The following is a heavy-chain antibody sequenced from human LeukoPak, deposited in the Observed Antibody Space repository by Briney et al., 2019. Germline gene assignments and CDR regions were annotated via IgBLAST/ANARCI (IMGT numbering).Heavy chain of an antibody. D-gene: IGHD3-3*01. CDR1: GGSINTYY. CDR3: ARGVVITGLDY. CDR2: IYSSGNT. J-gene: IGHJ4*02. Sequence: SETLSLTCTVSGGSINTYYWSWIRQPPGKGLEWIGSIYSSGNTNYNPSLKSRVTISVDTSKNQFSLMLTSVTAADTAVYYCARGVVITGLDYWGQGTLVTVSS. V-gene: IGHV4-59*01.